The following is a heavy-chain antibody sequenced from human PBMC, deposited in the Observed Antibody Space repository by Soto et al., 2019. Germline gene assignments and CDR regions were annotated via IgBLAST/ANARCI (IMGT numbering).Heavy chain of an antibody. Sequence: PSETLSLTCTVSGVSITTTSYYWGWIRQPPGKGLEWIGSVYFSGTTYYNPSLKSRVTISVDTSKNHFSLRLSSVIAADTAIYYCARHGSYWGQGTLVTVSS. CDR3: ARHGSY. CDR2: VYFSGTT. CDR1: GVSITTTSYY. V-gene: IGHV4-39*01. J-gene: IGHJ4*02.